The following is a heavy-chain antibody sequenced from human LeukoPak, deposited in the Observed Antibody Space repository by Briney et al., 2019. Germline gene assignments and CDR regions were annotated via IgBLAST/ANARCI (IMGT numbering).Heavy chain of an antibody. CDR3: ARGDDYGDYWGLY. D-gene: IGHD4-17*01. V-gene: IGHV1-2*02. CDR2: INPNSGGT. CDR1: GYTFTGYY. Sequence: ASVKVSCKASGYTFTGYYMHWVRQAPGQRLEWMGWINPNSGGTNYAQKLQGRVTMTTDTSTSTAYMELRSLISDDAAVYYCARGDDYGDYWGLYWGQGTLVTVSS. J-gene: IGHJ4*02.